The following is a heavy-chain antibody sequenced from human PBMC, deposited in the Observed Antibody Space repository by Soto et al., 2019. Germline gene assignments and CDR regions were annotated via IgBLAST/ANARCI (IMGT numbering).Heavy chain of an antibody. CDR1: GYPFTTFG. D-gene: IGHD1-1*01. J-gene: IGHJ3*02. CDR3: AKGGVRAPQTLVFET. CDR2: ISGYNDNT. V-gene: IGHV1-18*01. Sequence: ASVKVSCKASGYPFTTFGIIWVRQAPGQGLEWMGWISGYNDNTNYAQKIQGRVTMTTDTSTSTAYMELRGLRSDDTAMYYCAKGGVRAPQTLVFETWGQGTMVTGSS.